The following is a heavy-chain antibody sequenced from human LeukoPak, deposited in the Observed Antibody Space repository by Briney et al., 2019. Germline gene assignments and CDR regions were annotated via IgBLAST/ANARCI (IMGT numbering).Heavy chain of an antibody. CDR1: GYTLSGYY. CDR3: ATVGFRDNFEY. V-gene: IGHV1-2*02. J-gene: IGHJ4*02. D-gene: IGHD3-10*01. CDR2: INPNSGGT. Sequence: ASVNVSCKASGYTLSGYYIHWVRQAPGQGLEWMGWINPNSGGTNYAQKFQGRVTMTRATSISTAYMELSRLRSDDTAVYYYATVGFRDNFEYWGQGTRVSV.